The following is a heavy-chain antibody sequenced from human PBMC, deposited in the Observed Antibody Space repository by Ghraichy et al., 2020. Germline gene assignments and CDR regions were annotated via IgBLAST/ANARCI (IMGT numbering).Heavy chain of an antibody. CDR1: GGTFNTYG. CDR2: IMSTYGIE. D-gene: IGHD3-3*01. CDR3: AKSETIFGVYMGRYNHYKMDV. V-gene: IGHV1-69*13. Sequence: SVKVSCKASGGTFNTYGFSWVRQAPRQGLEWMGGIMSTYGIEDYPQKFQDRLTLTADESTRTVYMELSSLTSDDTAVYYCAKSETIFGVYMGRYNHYKMDVWGQGTTVTVSS. J-gene: IGHJ6*03.